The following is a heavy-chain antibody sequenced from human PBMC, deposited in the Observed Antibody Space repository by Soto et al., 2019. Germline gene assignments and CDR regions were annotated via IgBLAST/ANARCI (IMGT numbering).Heavy chain of an antibody. V-gene: IGHV5-51*01. CDR1: GYNFAGYW. CDR3: ARGGVSTRTFDY. J-gene: IGHJ4*02. CDR2: IYPSDSDT. Sequence: GESLKISCKGSGYNFAGYWIAWVRQMPGKGLELMGIIYPSDSDTRYRPSFQGQVTISADKSISSAYLQWSSLRASDTAMYYCARGGVSTRTFDYWGQGTPVTAPQ. D-gene: IGHD3-3*01.